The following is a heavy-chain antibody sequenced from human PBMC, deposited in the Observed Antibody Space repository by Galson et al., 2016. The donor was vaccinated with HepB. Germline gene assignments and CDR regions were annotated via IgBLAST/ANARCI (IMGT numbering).Heavy chain of an antibody. D-gene: IGHD1-26*01. Sequence: SLRLSCAASGFSFSTYAMHWVRQAPGKGLEWVAIISDDGSYADYGDSVKGRFTMSRDNSQNTLFLQMNSLRAEDTAVYYCARPTQGGGYSFLIEYWGQGTTVTVSS. CDR3: ARPTQGGGYSFLIEY. CDR1: GFSFSTYA. V-gene: IGHV3-30*03. J-gene: IGHJ3*01. CDR2: ISDDGSYA.